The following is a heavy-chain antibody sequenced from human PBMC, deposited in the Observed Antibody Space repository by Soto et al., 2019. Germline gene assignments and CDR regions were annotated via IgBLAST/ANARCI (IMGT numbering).Heavy chain of an antibody. V-gene: IGHV3-7*05. CDR3: AKDSHYYDSSGPHDY. J-gene: IGHJ4*02. CDR1: GFSFSDYR. Sequence: PGGSLRLSCAASGFSFSDYRMSWVRQAPGKGLEWVANMKHDGSVKYFVDSVKGRFTVSRDNAKNSQYLQMNSLRAEDTAVYYCAKDSHYYDSSGPHDYWGQGTLVTVSS. D-gene: IGHD3-22*01. CDR2: MKHDGSVK.